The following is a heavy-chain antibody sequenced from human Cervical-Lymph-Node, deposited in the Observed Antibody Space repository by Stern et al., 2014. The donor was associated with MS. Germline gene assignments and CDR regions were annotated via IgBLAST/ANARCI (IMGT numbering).Heavy chain of an antibody. V-gene: IGHV3-74*02. J-gene: IGHJ3*02. CDR2: LNSDGGTT. Sequence: EVHLVESGGGLVQPGGSLRLSCAASGFTFTSYWMHWVRQATGKGLVWVSRLNSDGGTTAYADSVKGRFTITRANARNTVYLQMSGLRAEDTAVYYCARALRRENDAFDIWGQGTMVTVSS. CDR3: ARALRRENDAFDI. CDR1: GFTFTSYW.